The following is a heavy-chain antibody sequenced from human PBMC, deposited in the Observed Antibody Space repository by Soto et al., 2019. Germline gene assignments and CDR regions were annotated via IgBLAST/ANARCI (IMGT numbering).Heavy chain of an antibody. V-gene: IGHV3-30-3*01. J-gene: IGHJ2*01. CDR2: ISYDGSNK. D-gene: IGHD5-18*01. CDR3: ARDPLWGTAMVLWYFDL. CDR1: GFTFSSYA. Sequence: SLRLSCAASGFTFSSYAMHWVRQAPGKGLEWVAVISYDGSNKYYADSVKGRFTISRDNSKNTLYLQMNSLRAEDTAVYYCARDPLWGTAMVLWYFDLWGRGTLVNVSS.